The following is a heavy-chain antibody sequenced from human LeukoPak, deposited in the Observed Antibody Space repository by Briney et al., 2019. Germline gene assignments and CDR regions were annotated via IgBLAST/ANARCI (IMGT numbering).Heavy chain of an antibody. CDR3: TQGSGQYFSY. V-gene: IGHV3-15*07. J-gene: IGHJ4*02. D-gene: IGHD3-22*01. CDR1: GLTLSNVW. CDR2: IRSRGDGGTT. Sequence: GGPLRLSCAVSGLTLSNVWMKWVRQAPGKGLEWVGRIRSRGDGGTTDFAAPVKGRFTISRDDSKNTLYLQMNSLTSEDTALYYCTQGSGQYFSYWGQGTLVTVSS.